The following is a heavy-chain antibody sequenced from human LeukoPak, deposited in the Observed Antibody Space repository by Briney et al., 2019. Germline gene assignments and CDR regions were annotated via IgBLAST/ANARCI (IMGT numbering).Heavy chain of an antibody. D-gene: IGHD1-26*01. V-gene: IGHV3-74*01. J-gene: IGHJ4*02. Sequence: TGGSPRLSCAASGFTFSDYRMHWVRQAPGKGLVWVSRINSDGSSTNYADFVKGRFTISRDNAKNTLYLQMNSLRAEDTAVYYCARAFGGSYYDGIDYWGQGTLVTVYS. CDR1: GFTFSDYR. CDR3: ARAFGGSYYDGIDY. CDR2: INSDGSST.